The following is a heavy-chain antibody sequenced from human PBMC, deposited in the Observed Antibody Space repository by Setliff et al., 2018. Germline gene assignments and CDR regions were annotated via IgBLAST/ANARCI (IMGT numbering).Heavy chain of an antibody. CDR1: GASITNINYY. V-gene: IGHV4-39*01. CDR2: IFYSGRT. CDR3: ARLPNYAWGSPVDY. D-gene: IGHD3-16*01. J-gene: IGHJ4*02. Sequence: SETLSLTCTVSGASITNINYYWGLIRQPPGKGLEWIGSIFYSGRTFYNPSLKSRVTISVDTSKNQFSLTLSSVTAADTAVYYCARLPNYAWGSPVDYWGQGTLVTVS.